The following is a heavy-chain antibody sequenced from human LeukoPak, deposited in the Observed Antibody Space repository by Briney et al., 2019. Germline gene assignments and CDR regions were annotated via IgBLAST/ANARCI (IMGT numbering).Heavy chain of an antibody. CDR2: IWYDGSNK. D-gene: IGHD4-17*01. Sequence: GGSLRLSCAASGFTFSSYGMHWVRQAPGKGLEWVAVIWYDGSNKYYAESVKGRFTISRDNSKNTLYLQMNSLRAEDTAVYYCAKGLTVTTPYYFDYWGQGTLVTVSS. J-gene: IGHJ4*02. V-gene: IGHV3-33*06. CDR3: AKGLTVTTPYYFDY. CDR1: GFTFSSYG.